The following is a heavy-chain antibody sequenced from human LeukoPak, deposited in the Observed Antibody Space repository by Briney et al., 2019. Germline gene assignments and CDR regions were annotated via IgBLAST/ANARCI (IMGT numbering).Heavy chain of an antibody. CDR3: AKDLEPGTTACWFDP. V-gene: IGHV3-33*06. D-gene: IGHD1-7*01. CDR2: IWYDGSNK. Sequence: GRSLRLSCAASGFTFSSYGMHWARQAPGKGLEWVAVIWYDGSNKYYADSVKGRFTISRDNSKNTLYLQMNSLRAEDTAVYYCAKDLEPGTTACWFDPWGQGTLVTVSS. CDR1: GFTFSSYG. J-gene: IGHJ5*02.